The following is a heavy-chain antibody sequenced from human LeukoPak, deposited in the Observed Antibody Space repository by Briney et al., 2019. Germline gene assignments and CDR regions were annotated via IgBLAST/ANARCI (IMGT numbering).Heavy chain of an antibody. Sequence: GGSLRLSCAASGFTFSSYDMHWVRQATGKGLEWVSAIGTAGDTYYPGSVKGRFTISRENAKNSLYLQMNSLRAGDTAVYYCARGGVQTNDFDYWGQGTLVTVSS. V-gene: IGHV3-13*01. J-gene: IGHJ4*02. CDR3: ARGGVQTNDFDY. D-gene: IGHD1-1*01. CDR1: GFTFSSYD. CDR2: IGTAGDT.